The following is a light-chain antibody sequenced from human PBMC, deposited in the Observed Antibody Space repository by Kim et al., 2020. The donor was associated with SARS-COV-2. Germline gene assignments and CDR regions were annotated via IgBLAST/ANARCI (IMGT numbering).Light chain of an antibody. Sequence: DIQMTQSPSSLSESVGDRVTITCQASQNINTYLNWYQQKPGKPPNLLIYAASSLRSGAPSRFSGSGSGTDFTLTIRGLQPEDFATYYCQESHSPPHTFGQGTKVDIK. V-gene: IGKV1-39*01. J-gene: IGKJ2*01. CDR2: AAS. CDR1: QNINTY. CDR3: QESHSPPHT.